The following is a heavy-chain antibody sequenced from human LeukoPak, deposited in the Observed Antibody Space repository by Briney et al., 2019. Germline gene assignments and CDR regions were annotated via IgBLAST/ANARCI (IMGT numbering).Heavy chain of an antibody. CDR1: GFTFSSYG. V-gene: IGHV3-30*18. CDR3: AKLQGYSYEIAPLFDC. CDR2: ISYDGSNK. J-gene: IGHJ4*02. D-gene: IGHD5-18*01. Sequence: GRSLRLSCAASGFTFSSYGMHWVRQAPGKGLEWVAVISYDGSNKYYADSVKGRFTISRDNSKNTLYLQMNSLRAEDTAVYYCAKLQGYSYEIAPLFDCWGQGTLVTVSS.